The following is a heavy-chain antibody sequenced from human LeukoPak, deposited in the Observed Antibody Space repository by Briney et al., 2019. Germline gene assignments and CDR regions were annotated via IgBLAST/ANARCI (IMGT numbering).Heavy chain of an antibody. CDR1: GGSFSGYY. V-gene: IGHV4-34*01. J-gene: IGHJ4*02. CDR3: ARGRGITMVRALDY. Sequence: PSETLSLTCAVYGGSFSGYYWSWIRQPPEKGLEWIGEINHSGSTNYNPSLKSRVTISVDTSKNQFSLKLSSVTAADTAVYYCARGRGITMVRALDYWGQGTLVTVSS. D-gene: IGHD3-10*01. CDR2: INHSGST.